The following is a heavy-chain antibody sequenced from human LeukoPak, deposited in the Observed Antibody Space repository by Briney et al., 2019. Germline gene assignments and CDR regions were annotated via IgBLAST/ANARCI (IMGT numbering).Heavy chain of an antibody. Sequence: PGRPLRLSCAASGFTFSSYAMHWVRQAPGKGLEWVAVISYDGSNKYYADSVKGRFTISRDNSKSTLYLQMNSLRAEDTAVYYCARDLNYVPNAFDIWGQGTMVTVSS. D-gene: IGHD1-7*01. CDR1: GFTFSSYA. J-gene: IGHJ3*02. V-gene: IGHV3-30-3*01. CDR3: ARDLNYVPNAFDI. CDR2: ISYDGSNK.